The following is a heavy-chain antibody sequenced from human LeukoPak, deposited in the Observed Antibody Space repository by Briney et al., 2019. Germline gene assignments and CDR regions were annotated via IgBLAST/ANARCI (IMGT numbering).Heavy chain of an antibody. D-gene: IGHD2-15*01. CDR1: GGTFSSYA. J-gene: IGHJ1*01. V-gene: IGHV1-69*04. CDR2: IIPILGIA. Sequence: GASVKVSCKACGGTFSSYAISWVRQAPGQGLEWVGRIIPILGIANNAQKFQGRVTITADKSTSTAYMELSSLRSEDTAVYYSARGRGDCSGGSCYPEYFQHWGQGTLVTVSS. CDR3: ARGRGDCSGGSCYPEYFQH.